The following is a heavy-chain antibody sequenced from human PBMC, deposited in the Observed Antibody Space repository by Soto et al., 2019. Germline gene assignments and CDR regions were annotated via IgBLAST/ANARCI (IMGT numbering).Heavy chain of an antibody. Sequence: PSETLSLTCTVSGGSISSYYWSWIRQPPGKGLEWIGYIYYSGSTNYNPSLKSRVTISVDTSKNQFSLKLSSVTAADTAVYYCARDSSSSDSSGYYINYFDYWGQGTLVTAPQ. V-gene: IGHV4-59*01. J-gene: IGHJ4*02. CDR3: ARDSSSSDSSGYYINYFDY. CDR2: IYYSGST. D-gene: IGHD3-22*01. CDR1: GGSISSYY.